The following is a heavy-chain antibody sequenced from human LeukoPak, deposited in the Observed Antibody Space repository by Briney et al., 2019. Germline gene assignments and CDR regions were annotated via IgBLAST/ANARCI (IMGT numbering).Heavy chain of an antibody. Sequence: PGGSLRLSCAASGFTFRTYWMSWVRQAPGKGLEWVANIKQDGNEKYYVDSVKGRFTISRDNAKKLLFLQMNSLRAEDTAVYYCAREEGGRLGIDYYFDYWGQGTLVTVSS. CDR1: GFTFRTYW. D-gene: IGHD7-27*01. CDR3: AREEGGRLGIDYYFDY. J-gene: IGHJ4*02. CDR2: IKQDGNEK. V-gene: IGHV3-7*01.